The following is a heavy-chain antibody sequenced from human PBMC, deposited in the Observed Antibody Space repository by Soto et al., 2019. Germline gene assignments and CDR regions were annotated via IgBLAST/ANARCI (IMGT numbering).Heavy chain of an antibody. D-gene: IGHD3-9*01. CDR2: IYYSGST. Sequence: PSETLSLTCTVSGGSISSGDYYWSWIRQPPGKGLEWIGYIYYSGSTYYNPSLKRRVTISVDTSKKQFSMKLSSVTAADTAVYYCASVSYFNAFDYWGQGTLVTVSS. CDR1: GGSISSGDYY. V-gene: IGHV4-30-4*01. J-gene: IGHJ4*02. CDR3: ASVSYFNAFDY.